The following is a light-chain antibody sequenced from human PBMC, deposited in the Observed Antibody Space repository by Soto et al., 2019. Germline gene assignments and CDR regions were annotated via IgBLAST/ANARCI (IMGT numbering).Light chain of an antibody. CDR2: EGS. CDR3: CSFAGTRTQYV. J-gene: IGLJ1*01. V-gene: IGLV2-23*01. Sequence: QSVLAQPASVSGSLGQSTTISCIGSSDNIGSYNLVSWYQQKPGKAPKIIIFEGSKRPSGVSNRFSGSRSGNTASLTISGLQAEDEADYYCCSFAGTRTQYVFGTGTKVTVL. CDR1: SDNIGSYNL.